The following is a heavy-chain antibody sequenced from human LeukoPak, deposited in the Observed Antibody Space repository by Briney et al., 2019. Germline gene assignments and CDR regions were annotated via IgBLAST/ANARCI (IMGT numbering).Heavy chain of an antibody. CDR1: GGSLRLSSYY. J-gene: IGHJ4*02. V-gene: IGHV4-39*01. D-gene: IGHD6-19*01. Sequence: SQSLSLTCTFSGGSLRLSSYYGGSGRQPPGKGLGWIGCIYYSGSTYYTPSLNSRVTISVDTSKNQSSLKLSSVTAADTAVYYCARQKPAVAAIDYFDYWGQGTLVTVSS. CDR3: ARQKPAVAAIDYFDY. CDR2: IYYSGST.